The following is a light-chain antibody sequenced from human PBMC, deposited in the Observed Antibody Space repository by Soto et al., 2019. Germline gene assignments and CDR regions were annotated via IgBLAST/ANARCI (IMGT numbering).Light chain of an antibody. V-gene: IGKV3-11*01. Sequence: EIVLTQSPATLSLSPGERATLSCRASPSVSSYLAWYQQKAGQAPRLLIYDASNRATGIPARFSGSGSGTAFTLTISSLEPEDFAVSFCQQRSNWPWTFGQGTKVEIK. CDR1: PSVSSY. J-gene: IGKJ1*01. CDR2: DAS. CDR3: QQRSNWPWT.